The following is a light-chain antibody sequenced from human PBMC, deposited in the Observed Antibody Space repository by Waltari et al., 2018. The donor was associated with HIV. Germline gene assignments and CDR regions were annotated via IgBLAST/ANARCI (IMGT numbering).Light chain of an antibody. CDR3: TAWDDSLSGVV. Sequence: QSVLTQPPSASGTPGQRVTISCSGSRSNIGSKYVYWYQQLPGTAPKLLIYRNNQRPQGVPGRFSGSTSGTSASLAISGRRSEDEADYYCTAWDDSLSGVVFGGGTKLTVL. CDR2: RNN. CDR1: RSNIGSKY. J-gene: IGLJ2*01. V-gene: IGLV1-47*01.